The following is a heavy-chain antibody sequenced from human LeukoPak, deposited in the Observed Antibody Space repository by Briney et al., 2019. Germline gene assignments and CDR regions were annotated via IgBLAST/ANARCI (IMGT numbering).Heavy chain of an antibody. CDR1: GYTFTNYG. V-gene: IGHV1-18*01. CDR2: ISTYNGNT. J-gene: IGHJ4*02. Sequence: ASVTVSCTTSGYTFTNYGISWVRQAPGQGLEWMGWISTYNGNTYSAQKLQGRVTMTTDTSTSTAYMELRSLRSDDTAVYYCARDIGYTVTTYYFDYWGQGTLVTVSS. CDR3: ARDIGYTVTTYYFDY. D-gene: IGHD4-17*01.